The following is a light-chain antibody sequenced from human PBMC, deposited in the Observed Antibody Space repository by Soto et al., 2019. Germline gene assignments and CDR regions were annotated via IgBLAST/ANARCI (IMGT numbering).Light chain of an antibody. Sequence: QSVLTQPASVSGSPGQSITISCTGTSSDVGSYNLVAWYQQHPGKAPKRMIYEGSKRPSGVSNRFSGSKSGNPASLTISGLQAEDEADYYCCSYAGSSTYVFGTGTKVTVL. V-gene: IGLV2-23*01. CDR2: EGS. J-gene: IGLJ1*01. CDR1: SSDVGSYNL. CDR3: CSYAGSSTYV.